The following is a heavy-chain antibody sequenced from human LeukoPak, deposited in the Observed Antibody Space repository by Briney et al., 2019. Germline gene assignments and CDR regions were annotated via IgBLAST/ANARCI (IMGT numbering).Heavy chain of an antibody. CDR1: GGSISGYY. V-gene: IGHV4-59*01. D-gene: IGHD6-6*01. CDR2: IYYSGST. CDR3: ARSHSSTSWFFDS. J-gene: IGHJ4*02. Sequence: SETLCLTCTVSGGSISGYYWSWIRQPPGKGLEWIGYIYYSGSTNYNPSLKSRVTISVDTSKNQFSLKLSSVTAADTALYYCARSHSSTSWFFDSWGQGTLVTVSS.